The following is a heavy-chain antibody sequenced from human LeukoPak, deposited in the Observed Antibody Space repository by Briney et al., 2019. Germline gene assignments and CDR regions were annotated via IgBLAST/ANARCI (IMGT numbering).Heavy chain of an antibody. CDR1: GFTFGDYA. D-gene: IGHD1-26*01. J-gene: IGHJ4*02. CDR2: IRSKAYGGTT. V-gene: IGHV3-49*04. CDR3: TRELVEWELLPFDY. Sequence: GGSLRLSCTASGFTFGDYAMSWVRQAPGKGLEWVGFIRSKAYGGTTEYAASVKGRFTISRDDSKSIAYLQMNSLKTVDTAVYYCTRELVEWELLPFDYWGQGTLVTVSS.